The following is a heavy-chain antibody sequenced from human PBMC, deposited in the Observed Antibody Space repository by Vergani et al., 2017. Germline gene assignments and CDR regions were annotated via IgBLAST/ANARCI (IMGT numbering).Heavy chain of an antibody. Sequence: EVQLVESGGGLVQPGRSLRLSCAASGFTFDDYAMHWVRQAPGKGLEWVSGIIWNSDSIAYADSVKGRFTISRDNAKNSLYLQMNSLRAEDTALYYCARERNAYYDFWSGYYTKYYFDYWGQGTLVIVSS. CDR1: GFTFDDYA. J-gene: IGHJ4*02. CDR3: ARERNAYYDFWSGYYTKYYFDY. D-gene: IGHD3-3*01. CDR2: IIWNSDSI. V-gene: IGHV3-9*01.